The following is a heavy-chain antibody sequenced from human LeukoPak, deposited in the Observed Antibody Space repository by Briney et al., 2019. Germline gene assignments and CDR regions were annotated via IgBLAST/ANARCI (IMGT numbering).Heavy chain of an antibody. CDR3: ARDYWAPYDILTGYYNERGFLDY. CDR1: GFSFSSYA. CDR2: IRYDGSNK. V-gene: IGHV3-30*02. D-gene: IGHD3-9*01. Sequence: PGGSLRLSCAASGFSFSSYAMHWVRQAPGKGLEWVAYIRYDGSNKYYADSVKGRFTISRDNAKNSLYLQMNSLRAEDTAVYYCARDYWAPYDILTGYYNERGFLDYWGQGTLVTVSS. J-gene: IGHJ4*02.